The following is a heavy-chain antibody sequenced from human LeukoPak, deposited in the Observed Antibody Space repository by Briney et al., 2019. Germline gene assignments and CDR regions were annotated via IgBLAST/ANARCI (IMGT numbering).Heavy chain of an antibody. D-gene: IGHD2-2*02. Sequence: SETLSLTCAVYGGSFSGYYWSWLRQPPGKGLEWIGEINHSGSTNYNPSLKSRVTISVDTSKNQFSLKLSSVTAADTAVYYCARALVPAAIRSVCWLDVWGQGTTVTVSS. CDR2: INHSGST. V-gene: IGHV4-34*01. CDR3: ARALVPAAIRSVCWLDV. J-gene: IGHJ6*02. CDR1: GGSFSGYY.